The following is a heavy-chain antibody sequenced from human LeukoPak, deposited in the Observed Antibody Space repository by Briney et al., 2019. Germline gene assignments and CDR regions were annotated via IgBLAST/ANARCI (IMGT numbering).Heavy chain of an antibody. V-gene: IGHV4-59*01. CDR3: ARESDRGYFDY. CDR2: IYYSGST. J-gene: IGHJ4*02. Sequence: SETLSLTCTVSGGSISSYYWSWIRQPPGKGLEWIGYIYYSGSTNYNPSLKSRVTISVDTSKNQFSPKLSSVTAADTAVYYCARESDRGYFDYWGQGTLVTVSS. D-gene: IGHD3-22*01. CDR1: GGSISSYY.